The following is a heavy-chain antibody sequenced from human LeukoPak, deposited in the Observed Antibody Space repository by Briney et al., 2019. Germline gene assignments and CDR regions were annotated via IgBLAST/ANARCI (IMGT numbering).Heavy chain of an antibody. CDR2: IYSGGKT. D-gene: IGHD2-8*01. V-gene: IGHV3-53*01. Sequence: PGGSLRLSCAASDFTVGSNYMTWVRQAPGKGLEWVSVIYSGGKTFYADSVKGRFTISRDDSKNTLYLQMNSLRAEDTAIYYCASDGDDTTNWWGQGTLVTVSS. J-gene: IGHJ4*02. CDR3: ASDGDDTTNW. CDR1: DFTVGSNY.